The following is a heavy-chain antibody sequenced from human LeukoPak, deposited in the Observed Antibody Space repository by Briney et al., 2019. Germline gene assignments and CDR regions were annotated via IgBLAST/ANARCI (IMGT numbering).Heavy chain of an antibody. CDR2: IYSGGST. Sequence: GGSLRLSCAASGFTFSDYYMSWVRQAPGKGLEWVSVIYSGGSTYYADSVKGRFTISRDNSKNTLYLQMNSLRAEDTAVYYCARLGDYYGMDYWGQGTLVTVSS. CDR1: GFTFSDYY. J-gene: IGHJ4*02. CDR3: ARLGDYYGMDY. V-gene: IGHV3-53*01. D-gene: IGHD2-21*02.